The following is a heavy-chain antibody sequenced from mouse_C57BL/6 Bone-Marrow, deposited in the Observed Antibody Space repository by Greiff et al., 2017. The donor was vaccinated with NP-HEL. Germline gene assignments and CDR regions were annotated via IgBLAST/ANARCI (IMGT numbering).Heavy chain of an antibody. Sequence: EVKLVESGEGLVKPGGSLKLSCAASGFTFSSYAMSWVRQTPEKRLEWVAYISSGGDYIYYADTVKGRFTISRDNARNTLYLQMSSLKSEDTAMYYCTRDEDYYGSSYLDYWGQGTTLTVSS. D-gene: IGHD1-1*01. CDR2: ISSGGDYI. CDR1: GFTFSSYA. V-gene: IGHV5-9-1*02. CDR3: TRDEDYYGSSYLDY. J-gene: IGHJ2*01.